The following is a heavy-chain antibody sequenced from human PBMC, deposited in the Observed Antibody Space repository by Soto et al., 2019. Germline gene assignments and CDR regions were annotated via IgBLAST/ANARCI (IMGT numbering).Heavy chain of an antibody. D-gene: IGHD2-2*03. CDR3: ERGLDIVVLPTYYFHY. Sequence: RASVKVSCKASGYTFTSYAMHWVRQAPGQRLEWMGWINAGTGNTKYSQKFQGRVTITRDKSARTAYMDLRRLIFEDTDMYYCERGLDIVVLPTYYFHYWGQGTRVAVSS. J-gene: IGHJ4*02. CDR1: GYTFTSYA. CDR2: INAGTGNT. V-gene: IGHV1-3*01.